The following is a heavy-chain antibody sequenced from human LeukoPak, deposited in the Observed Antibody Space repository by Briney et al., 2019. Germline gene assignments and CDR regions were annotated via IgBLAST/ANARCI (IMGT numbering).Heavy chain of an antibody. Sequence: GGSLRLSCAASGFTFSDYAMHWVRQTPGKGLEWVAIISYDGNSKYYADSVKGRFTISRDDSRNTLFLQMDSLRVEDTALYYCARDTFYYDSRGYRYYFDYWGQGTLVTVSS. CDR3: ARDTFYYDSRGYRYYFDY. V-gene: IGHV3-30-3*01. CDR2: ISYDGNSK. D-gene: IGHD3-22*01. CDR1: GFTFSDYA. J-gene: IGHJ4*02.